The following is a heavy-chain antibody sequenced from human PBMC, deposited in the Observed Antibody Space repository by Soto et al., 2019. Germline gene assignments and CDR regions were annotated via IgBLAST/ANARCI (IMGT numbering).Heavy chain of an antibody. CDR1: GGSISSGGYY. Sequence: QVQLQESGPGLVKPSQTLSLTCTVSGGSISSGGYYWSWIRQHPGKGLEWIGYIYYSGSTHYNPSLKSPATISVDTSKNQFSRKLSSVTAADTAVYYFARALTTVTLFDPWGQGTLVTVSS. CDR3: ARALTTVTLFDP. CDR2: IYYSGST. J-gene: IGHJ5*02. D-gene: IGHD4-17*01. V-gene: IGHV4-31*01.